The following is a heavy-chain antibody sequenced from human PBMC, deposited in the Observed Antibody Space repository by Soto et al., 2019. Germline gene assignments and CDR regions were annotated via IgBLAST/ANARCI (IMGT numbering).Heavy chain of an antibody. CDR1: GGTFSSYA. J-gene: IGHJ6*02. Sequence: QVPLVQSGAEVKKPGSSVKVSCKASGGTFSSYAISWVRQAPGQGLEWMGGIIPIFGTANYAQKFQGRVTITADESTRTAYMELSSLRSEDTAVYYCASRISLSGSHVYYYYGMDVWGQGTTVTVSS. D-gene: IGHD1-26*01. CDR3: ASRISLSGSHVYYYYGMDV. CDR2: IIPIFGTA. V-gene: IGHV1-69*01.